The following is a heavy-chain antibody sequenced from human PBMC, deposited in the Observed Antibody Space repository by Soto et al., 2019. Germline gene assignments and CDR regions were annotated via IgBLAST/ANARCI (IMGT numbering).Heavy chain of an antibody. Sequence: SVKVSCKASGGTFSSYTISWVRQAPGQGLEWMGRIIPILGIANYAQKFQGRVTITADKSTSTAYMELSSLRSEDTAVYYCARDVGQVVVPAAIGLGAFDIWGQGTMVTVSS. J-gene: IGHJ3*02. V-gene: IGHV1-69*04. CDR3: ARDVGQVVVPAAIGLGAFDI. CDR2: IIPILGIA. CDR1: GGTFSSYT. D-gene: IGHD2-2*01.